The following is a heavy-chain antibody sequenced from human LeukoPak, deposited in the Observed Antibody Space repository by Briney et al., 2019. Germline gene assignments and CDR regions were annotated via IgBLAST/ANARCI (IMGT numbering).Heavy chain of an antibody. Sequence: GGSLRLSCAASGFTFSSYEMNWVRQAPGKGLEWVSYISSSGSTIYYADSVKGRFTISRDNAENSLYLQMNSLRAEDTAVYYCARAQWLATYYFDYWGQGTLVTVSS. CDR3: ARAQWLATYYFDY. CDR1: GFTFSSYE. D-gene: IGHD6-19*01. V-gene: IGHV3-48*03. CDR2: ISSSGSTI. J-gene: IGHJ4*02.